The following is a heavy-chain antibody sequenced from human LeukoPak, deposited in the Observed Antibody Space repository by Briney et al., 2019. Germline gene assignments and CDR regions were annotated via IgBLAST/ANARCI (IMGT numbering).Heavy chain of an antibody. V-gene: IGHV3-23*01. CDR1: GFSFHSYA. CDR3: AKSRGGGTDIWLLPWDL. Sequence: GGSLRLSCAASGFSFHSYAMAWVRQTPGKGLEWVSSISGGGGGTYYAHSVKGRFTVSRDNANHTLHLQMNGLTAADTAFYYCAKSRGGGTDIWLLPWDLWGQGTLVTVSS. J-gene: IGHJ1*01. D-gene: IGHD2-21*02. CDR2: ISGGGGGT.